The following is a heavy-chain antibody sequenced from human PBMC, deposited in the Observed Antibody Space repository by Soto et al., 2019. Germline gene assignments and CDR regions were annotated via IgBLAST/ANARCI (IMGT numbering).Heavy chain of an antibody. D-gene: IGHD6-6*01. CDR3: ASQDYRSSTDASFLVNGYFDL. J-gene: IGHJ2*01. Sequence: QMQLQESGPGLVKPSGTLSLTCGVSGGSISSSKWWTWVRQPPGKGPEWIGEIYHSGSTNYNPSLTSRVTLSLDKSNNQFSLTLTSVTAADTAVYYCASQDYRSSTDASFLVNGYFDLWGRGILVTVSS. CDR1: GGSISSSKW. V-gene: IGHV4-4*02. CDR2: IYHSGST.